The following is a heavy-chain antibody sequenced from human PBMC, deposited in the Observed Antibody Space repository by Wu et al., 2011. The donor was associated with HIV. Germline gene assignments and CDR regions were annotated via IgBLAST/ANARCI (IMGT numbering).Heavy chain of an antibody. J-gene: IGHJ6*03. CDR2: ISSSSSTI. CDR3: ARVVVVPAAIDPTGTYYYYYMDV. V-gene: IGHV3-48*01. D-gene: IGHD2-2*01. Sequence: YISSSSSTIYYADSVKGRFTISRDNAKNSLYLQMNSLRAEDTAVYYCARVVVVPAAIDPTGTYYYYYMDVWGKGTTVTVSS.